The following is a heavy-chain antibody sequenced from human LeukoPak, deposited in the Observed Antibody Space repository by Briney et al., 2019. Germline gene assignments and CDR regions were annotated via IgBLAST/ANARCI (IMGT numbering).Heavy chain of an antibody. CDR1: GGSFSGYY. D-gene: IGHD2-2*01. V-gene: IGHV4-34*01. Sequence: SETLSLTCAVYGGSFSGYYWSWIRQPPGKGLEWIGEINHSGSTNYNPSLKSRVTISVDTSKNQFSLKLSSVTAADTAVYYCARGGGRPAAIWEGFDYWGQGTLVTVSS. CDR3: ARGGGRPAAIWEGFDY. CDR2: INHSGST. J-gene: IGHJ4*02.